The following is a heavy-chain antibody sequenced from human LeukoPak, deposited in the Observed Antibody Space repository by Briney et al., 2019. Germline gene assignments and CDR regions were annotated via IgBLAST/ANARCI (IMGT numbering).Heavy chain of an antibody. J-gene: IGHJ4*02. Sequence: PGGSLRLSCAASGFTFSSYAMSWVRQAPGKGLEWVSAISGSGGSTYYADSVKGRFTISRDNSKNTLYLQMHSLRAEDTAVYYCAKVYILTGYFDYWGQGTLVTVSS. D-gene: IGHD3-9*01. CDR3: AKVYILTGYFDY. V-gene: IGHV3-23*01. CDR1: GFTFSSYA. CDR2: ISGSGGST.